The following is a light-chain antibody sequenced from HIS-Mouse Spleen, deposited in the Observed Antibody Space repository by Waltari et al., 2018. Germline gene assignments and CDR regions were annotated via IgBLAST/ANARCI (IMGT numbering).Light chain of an antibody. CDR2: GAS. CDR1: QRVSSSY. Sequence: EIVLTQSPGTLTLSPGERATPSCRARQRVSSSYLAWYQQKPGQAPRPLIYGASSRATGIPDRFSGSGSGTDFTLTISRLEPEDFAVYYCQQYGSSPPITFGQGTRLEIK. J-gene: IGKJ5*01. CDR3: QQYGSSPPIT. V-gene: IGKV3-20*01.